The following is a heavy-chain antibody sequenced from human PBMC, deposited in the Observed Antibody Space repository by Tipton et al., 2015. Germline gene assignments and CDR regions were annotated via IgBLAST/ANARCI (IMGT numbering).Heavy chain of an antibody. Sequence: GASISSNNCWSWVRQPPGKGLEWIGEIYHSGAANNNPSLKSRVTISVDKSKNQFSLKLSSVTAADTAVYYCTRGWLGQMVLGHSYNGMDVCGHGATVTVSS. V-gene: IGHV4-4*02. CDR3: TRGWLGQMVLGHSYNGMDV. J-gene: IGHJ6*02. D-gene: IGHD4/OR15-4a*01. CDR2: IYHSGAA. CDR1: GASISSNNC.